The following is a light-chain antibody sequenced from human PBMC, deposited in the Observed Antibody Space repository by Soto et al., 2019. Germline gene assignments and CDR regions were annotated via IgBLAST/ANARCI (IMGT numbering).Light chain of an antibody. Sequence: EIVLTQSPGTLSLSPGERATLSCRASQSVSSNYLTWYQQKPGQAPRLLIYDASSRATGIPDRFSGSGSGTDFTLIISRLEPEDFAVYYCQQDGSSPMYTFGQGTKLEIK. CDR1: QSVSSNY. J-gene: IGKJ2*01. CDR2: DAS. V-gene: IGKV3-20*01. CDR3: QQDGSSPMYT.